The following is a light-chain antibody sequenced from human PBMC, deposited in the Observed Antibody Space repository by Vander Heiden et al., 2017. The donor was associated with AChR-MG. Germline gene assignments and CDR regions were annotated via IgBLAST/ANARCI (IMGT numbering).Light chain of an antibody. CDR2: WAS. CDR1: QSLLYRANNKNY. V-gene: IGKV4-1*01. CDR3: QQYFTTMWS. Sequence: DIVMTQSPDSLAVSLGERATINCRSSQSLLYRANNKNYLAWYQHKPGQPPKLLISWASTRESGVPDRFSGSGSGTDFTLTISSLQAEDVALYYCQQYFTTMWSFGQGTKVEIK. J-gene: IGKJ1*01.